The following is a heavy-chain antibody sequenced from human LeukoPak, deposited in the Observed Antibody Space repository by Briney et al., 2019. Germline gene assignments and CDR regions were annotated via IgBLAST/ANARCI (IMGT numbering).Heavy chain of an antibody. CDR2: IIPIYGTA. D-gene: IGHD1-26*01. V-gene: IGHV1-69*05. J-gene: IGHJ4*02. Sequence: SVKVSCKASGGTFSSYAISWVRQAPGQGLEWMGGIIPIYGTANYAQKFQGRVTITTDESTSTAYMELSSLRSEDTAVYYCARARELQRFYFDYWGQGTLVTVSS. CDR1: GGTFSSYA. CDR3: ARARELQRFYFDY.